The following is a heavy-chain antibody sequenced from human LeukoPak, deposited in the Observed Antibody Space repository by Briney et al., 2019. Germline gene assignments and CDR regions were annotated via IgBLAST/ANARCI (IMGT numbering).Heavy chain of an antibody. Sequence: ASVKVSCKASGYSFTNYAINWVRQAPGQGLEWMGWINTNTGNPTYAHGFTGRFVFSLDPSVSTAYLEIRGLEAEDTAIYYCLRGVLWLAYWGQGTLVTVSS. V-gene: IGHV7-4-1*02. CDR1: GYSFTNYA. J-gene: IGHJ4*02. CDR3: LRGVLWLAY. CDR2: INTNTGNP. D-gene: IGHD5-18*01.